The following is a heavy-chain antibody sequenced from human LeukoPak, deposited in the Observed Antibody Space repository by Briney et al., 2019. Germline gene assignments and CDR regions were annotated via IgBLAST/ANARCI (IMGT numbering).Heavy chain of an antibody. J-gene: IGHJ4*02. V-gene: IGHV1-2*02. Sequence: ASVKVSCKASGYTFSGYYMHWVRQAPGQGLEWMGRINPNSGATDYARKFQGRVAMTRDTSISTAYVELSRLRSDDTAVYYCAREIGYSSSWSFRHYFDYWGQGTLVTVSS. CDR2: INPNSGAT. CDR3: AREIGYSSSWSFRHYFDY. D-gene: IGHD6-13*01. CDR1: GYTFSGYY.